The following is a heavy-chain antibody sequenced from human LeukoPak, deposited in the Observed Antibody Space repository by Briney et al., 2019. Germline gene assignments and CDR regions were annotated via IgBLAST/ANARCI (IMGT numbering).Heavy chain of an antibody. CDR3: ARCRDTSGYYYSAWDFDY. J-gene: IGHJ4*02. V-gene: IGHV4-59*08. D-gene: IGHD3-22*01. CDR2: IYYSGST. Sequence: SETLSLTCTVSGGSISSYYWSWIRQPPGKGLEWIGYIYYSGSTNYNPSLKSRVTISVDTSKNQFSLKLGSVTAADTAVYYCARCRDTSGYYYSAWDFDYWGQGTLVTVSS. CDR1: GGSISSYY.